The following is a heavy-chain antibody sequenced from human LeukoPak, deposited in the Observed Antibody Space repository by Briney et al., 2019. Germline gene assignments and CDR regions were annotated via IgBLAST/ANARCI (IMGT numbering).Heavy chain of an antibody. D-gene: IGHD4-11*01. Sequence: GKSLRLSCVAPGFTFSRYGMHWVRQAPGKGLEWLAVISNDGTIKYYVDSVKGRFTISRDNSKNTLYLQMNTLGPEDTAVYFCAKSGTTMTNYYADSWGRGTLVIVSS. CDR3: AKSGTTMTNYYADS. CDR1: GFTFSRYG. CDR2: ISNDGTIK. J-gene: IGHJ4*02. V-gene: IGHV3-30*18.